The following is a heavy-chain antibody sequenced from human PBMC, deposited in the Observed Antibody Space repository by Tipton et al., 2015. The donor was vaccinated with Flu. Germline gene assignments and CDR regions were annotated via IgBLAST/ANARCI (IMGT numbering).Heavy chain of an antibody. CDR1: GFTFSSYA. CDR3: AKAADDFWSGPDYYYYGMDV. V-gene: IGHV3-23*01. J-gene: IGHJ6*02. CDR2: ISGSGGST. D-gene: IGHD3-3*01. Sequence: SLRLSCAASGFTFSSYAMSWVRQAPGKGLEWVSAISGSGGSTYYADSVKGRFTISRDNSKNTLYLQMNSLSAEDTAAYYCAKAADDFWSGPDYYYYGMDVWGQGTTVTVSS.